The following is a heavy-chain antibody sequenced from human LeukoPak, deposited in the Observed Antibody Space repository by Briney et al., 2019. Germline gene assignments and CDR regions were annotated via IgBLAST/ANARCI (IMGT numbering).Heavy chain of an antibody. CDR3: TDPRSLLY. Sequence: ETLSLTCSVSGDSITGYYWGWIRQAPGKGLEWVANIKQDGGEIYYVDSVKGRFTISRDNAKNSLYLQPNSLRPEDTALYCSTDPRSLLYWGHGTLVTVSS. CDR2: IKQDGGEI. V-gene: IGHV3-7*03. D-gene: IGHD4-17*01. CDR1: GDSITGYY. J-gene: IGHJ4*01.